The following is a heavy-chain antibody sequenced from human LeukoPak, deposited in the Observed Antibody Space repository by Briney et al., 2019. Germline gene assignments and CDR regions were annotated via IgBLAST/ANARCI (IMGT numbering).Heavy chain of an antibody. V-gene: IGHV3-7*03. CDR1: GFTFSSYA. CDR2: INHNGNVN. D-gene: IGHD3-16*01. CDR3: ARGGGLDV. J-gene: IGHJ6*02. Sequence: GALRLFCAASGFTFSSYAMSWVRQAPGKGLEWVASINHNGNVNYYVDSVKGRFTISRDNAKNSLYLQMSNLRAEDTAVYFCARGGGLDVWGQGATVTVSS.